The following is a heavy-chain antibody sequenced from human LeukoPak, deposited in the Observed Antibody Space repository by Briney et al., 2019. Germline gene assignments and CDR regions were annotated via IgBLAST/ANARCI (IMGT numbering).Heavy chain of an antibody. V-gene: IGHV3-7*01. CDR2: IKQDGSVK. D-gene: IGHD3-10*01. J-gene: IGHJ4*02. Sequence: PGGSLRLSCAASGFTFRTYWMDWVRQAPGKGLEWVANIKQDGSVKNYADFVKGRFTISRDNTKNSLYLEMNSLRGEDTAVYYCARGLGPMALFDYWGQGTLVTVSS. CDR3: ARGLGPMALFDY. CDR1: GFTFRTYW.